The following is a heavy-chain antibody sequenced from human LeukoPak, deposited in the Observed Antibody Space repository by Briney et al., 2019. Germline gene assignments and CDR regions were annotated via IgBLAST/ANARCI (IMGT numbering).Heavy chain of an antibody. Sequence: ASVKVSCKASGGTFSSYGISWVRQAPGQGLEWVGGIIPIFGTANYAQKFQGRVTITADESTSTAYMELSSLRSEDTAVYYCARDKDGIGYHSDPYYYYMDVWGKGTTVTVSS. D-gene: IGHD5-12*01. V-gene: IGHV1-69*01. CDR2: IIPIFGTA. CDR3: ARDKDGIGYHSDPYYYYMDV. J-gene: IGHJ6*03. CDR1: GGTFSSYG.